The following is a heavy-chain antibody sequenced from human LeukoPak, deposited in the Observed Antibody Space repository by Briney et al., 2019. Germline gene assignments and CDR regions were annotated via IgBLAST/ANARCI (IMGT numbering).Heavy chain of an antibody. J-gene: IGHJ4*02. CDR1: GFTFGSYW. Sequence: GGSLRLSCAASGFTFGSYWMHWVRQAPGKGLEWVSAISGSGGGTYYADSVKGRFTISRDNSKNTLYLQMNSLRAEDTAVYYCARDGYDSSGLHDYWGQGTLVTVSS. CDR3: ARDGYDSSGLHDY. V-gene: IGHV3-23*01. CDR2: ISGSGGGT. D-gene: IGHD3-22*01.